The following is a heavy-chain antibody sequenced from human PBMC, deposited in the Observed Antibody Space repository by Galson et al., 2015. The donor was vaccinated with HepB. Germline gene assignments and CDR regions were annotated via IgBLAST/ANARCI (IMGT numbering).Heavy chain of an antibody. Sequence: QSGAEVKKPGESLKISCKDSGHSFTSYWIGWVRQMPGKGLEWMGIIYPGDSETRYSPSFQGQVTISADKSVSTAYLQWSSLRASNPVIYYCARPPWGSPPRGPQPWGQGTLVTVSS. D-gene: IGHD7-27*01. CDR2: IYPGDSET. J-gene: IGHJ5*02. CDR1: GHSFTSYW. V-gene: IGHV5-51*01. CDR3: ARPPWGSPPRGPQP.